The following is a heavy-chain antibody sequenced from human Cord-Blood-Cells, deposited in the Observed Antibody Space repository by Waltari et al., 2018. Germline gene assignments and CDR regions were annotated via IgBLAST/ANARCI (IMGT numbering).Heavy chain of an antibody. CDR1: GGSFSGYY. D-gene: IGHD6-6*01. CDR3: ARLFSSRDDY. J-gene: IGHJ4*02. V-gene: IGHV4-34*01. CDR2: INHSGST. Sequence: QVQLQQWGAGLLKPSETLSLTCAVYGGSFSGYYWSWIRQPPGKGLEWIGEINHSGSTNYNPSLKSRVTISVDTSKNQFSLKLSSVTAADTAVYYCARLFSSRDDYWSQGTLVTVSS.